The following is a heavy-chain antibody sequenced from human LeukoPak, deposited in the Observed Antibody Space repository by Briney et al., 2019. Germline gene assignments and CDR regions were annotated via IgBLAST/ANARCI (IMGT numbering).Heavy chain of an antibody. CDR2: IKQDGSEK. J-gene: IGHJ6*03. V-gene: IGHV3-7*04. CDR1: GFTFSSYW. CDR3: ARGIAADLSYYYYYMDV. D-gene: IGHD6-25*01. Sequence: PGGSLRLSCASSGFTFSSYWMSWVRQAPGKGLEWVANIKQDGSEKYYVDSVKGRFTISRDNAKNSLYLQMNSLRAEDTAVYYFARGIAADLSYYYYYMDVWGKGTTVTVSS.